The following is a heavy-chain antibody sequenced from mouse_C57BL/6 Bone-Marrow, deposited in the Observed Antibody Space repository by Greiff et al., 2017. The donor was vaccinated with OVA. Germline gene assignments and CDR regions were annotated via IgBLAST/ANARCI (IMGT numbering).Heavy chain of an antibody. CDR2: ISGGGGNT. J-gene: IGHJ2*01. Sequence: EVQRVESGGGLVKPGGSLKLSCAASGFTFSSYTMSWVRQTPEKRLEWVATISGGGGNTYYPDSVKGRFTISRDNAKNTLYLQMSSLRSEDTALYYCARDYYYGSSPDYWGQGTTLTVSS. V-gene: IGHV5-9*01. CDR3: ARDYYYGSSPDY. D-gene: IGHD1-1*01. CDR1: GFTFSSYT.